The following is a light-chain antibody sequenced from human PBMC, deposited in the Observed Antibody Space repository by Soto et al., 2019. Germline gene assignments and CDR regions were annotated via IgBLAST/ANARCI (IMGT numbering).Light chain of an antibody. CDR2: GAS. V-gene: IGKV3-20*01. CDR3: QQYGSSPRIT. Sequence: EIVLTQSPGTLSLSPGERATLSCRASQSVSSSYLAWYQQKPGQAPRLLIYGASSRATGIPDRFSGSGSGTDFTLTVSSLEPEDLAVYYCQQYGSSPRITVGQGTRLEIK. CDR1: QSVSSSY. J-gene: IGKJ5*01.